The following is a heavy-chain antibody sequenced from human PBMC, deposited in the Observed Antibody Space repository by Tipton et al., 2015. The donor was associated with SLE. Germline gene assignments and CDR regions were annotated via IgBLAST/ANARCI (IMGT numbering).Heavy chain of an antibody. CDR3: ATGVSPFDY. Sequence: TLSLTCTVSGGSISSSGYYWSWIRQPPGKGLEWIGEINHSGSTNYNPSLKSRVTISVDTSKNQFSLKLSSVTAADTAVYYCATGVSPFDYWGQGTLVTVSS. J-gene: IGHJ4*02. V-gene: IGHV4-39*07. CDR2: INHSGST. CDR1: GGSISSSGYY. D-gene: IGHD7-27*01.